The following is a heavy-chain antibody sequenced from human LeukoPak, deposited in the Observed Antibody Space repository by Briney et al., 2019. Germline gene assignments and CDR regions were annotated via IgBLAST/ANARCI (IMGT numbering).Heavy chain of an antibody. J-gene: IGHJ4*02. CDR1: GFTFSTYG. V-gene: IGHV3-33*06. Sequence: GGSLRLSCAASGFTFSTYGMHWVRQAPGKGLEWVAVIWYDGSNKYYADSVKDRFTISRDNSKNTLYLQMNSLRAEDTAVYYCAKANGGNNARFDYWGQGTLVTVSS. D-gene: IGHD4-23*01. CDR2: IWYDGSNK. CDR3: AKANGGNNARFDY.